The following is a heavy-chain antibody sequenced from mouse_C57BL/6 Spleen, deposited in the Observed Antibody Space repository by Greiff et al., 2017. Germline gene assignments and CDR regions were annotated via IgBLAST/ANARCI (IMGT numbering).Heavy chain of an antibody. CDR1: GYTFTSYW. D-gene: IGHD1-1*01. V-gene: IGHV1-72*01. Sequence: QVQLQQPGAELVKPGASVKLSCKASGYTFTSYWMHWVKQRPGRGLEWIGRIDPNRGGTKYNEKFKSKATLTVDKPSSTAYMPLSSLTSEDSAVYYCAREDIYYLYWGQGTLVTVSA. CDR2: IDPNRGGT. CDR3: AREDIYYLY. J-gene: IGHJ3*01.